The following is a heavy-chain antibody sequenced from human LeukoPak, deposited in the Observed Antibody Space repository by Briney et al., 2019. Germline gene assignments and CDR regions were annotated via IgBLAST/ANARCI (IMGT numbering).Heavy chain of an antibody. CDR3: ASDLAGSPDGRERDCSSTSCYRGNY. CDR1: GYTFTGYY. D-gene: IGHD2-2*01. V-gene: IGHV1-2*02. CDR2: INPNSGGT. Sequence: ASVKVSCKAPGYTFTGYYMHWVRQAPGQGLEWMGWINPNSGGTNYAQKFQGRVTMTRDTSISTAYMELSRLRSDDTAVYYCASDLAGSPDGRERDCSSTSCYRGNYWGQGTLVTVSS. J-gene: IGHJ4*02.